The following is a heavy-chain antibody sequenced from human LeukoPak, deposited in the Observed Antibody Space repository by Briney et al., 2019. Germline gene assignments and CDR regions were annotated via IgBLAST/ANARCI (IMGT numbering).Heavy chain of an antibody. V-gene: IGHV3-53*01. CDR1: GFTVSNNY. D-gene: IGHD3-22*01. J-gene: IGHJ4*02. Sequence: GGSLRLSCAASGFTVSNNYMSWVRQAPGKGLEWVSVIYTGGNTYCADSVKGRFTISRDNSKNTLFLQMNSLRAEDTAVYYCARGGVTLIVPILWGQGTLVTVSS. CDR2: IYTGGNT. CDR3: ARGGVTLIVPIL.